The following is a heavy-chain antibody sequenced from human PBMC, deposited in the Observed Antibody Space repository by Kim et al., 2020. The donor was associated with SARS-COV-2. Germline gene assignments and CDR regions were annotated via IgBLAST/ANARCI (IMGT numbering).Heavy chain of an antibody. J-gene: IGHJ4*02. CDR1: GETFSSYN. V-gene: IGHV1-69*02. D-gene: IGHD3-10*01. Sequence: SVKVSCKVFGETFSSYNINWVRQAPGQGLEWMGRIIPMVGIPDYAQKFQGRVTITADRSTSTAYMDVTSLTSDDTAGNYCASPGGVLGERFDYLGLGTL. CDR3: ASPGGVLGERFDY. CDR2: IIPMVGIP.